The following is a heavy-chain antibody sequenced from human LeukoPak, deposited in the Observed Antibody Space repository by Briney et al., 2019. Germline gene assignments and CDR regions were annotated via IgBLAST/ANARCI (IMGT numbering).Heavy chain of an antibody. D-gene: IGHD4-17*01. Sequence: GGSLRLSCAASGFTFSSYGMHWVRQAPGKGLEWVAVIWYDGSNKYYADSVKGRFTISRDNSKNTLYLHMNSLRAEDTAVYYCATSGGDYFPFDYWGQGTLVTVSS. V-gene: IGHV3-33*01. CDR3: ATSGGDYFPFDY. CDR2: IWYDGSNK. J-gene: IGHJ4*02. CDR1: GFTFSSYG.